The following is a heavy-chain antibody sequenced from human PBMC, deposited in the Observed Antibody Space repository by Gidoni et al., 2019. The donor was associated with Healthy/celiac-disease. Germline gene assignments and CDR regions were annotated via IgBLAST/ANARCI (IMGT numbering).Heavy chain of an antibody. V-gene: IGHV3-9*01. CDR2: ISWNSGSI. CDR3: AKDKTLFYGAFDI. Sequence: EVQLVESGGGLVQPGRSLRLSCAASGFTFDDYAMHWVRQAPGKGLEWVSGISWNSGSIGYADSVKGRFTISRDNAKNSLYLQMNSLRAEDTALYYCAKDKTLFYGAFDIWGQGTMVTVSS. CDR1: GFTFDDYA. J-gene: IGHJ3*02. D-gene: IGHD3-3*01.